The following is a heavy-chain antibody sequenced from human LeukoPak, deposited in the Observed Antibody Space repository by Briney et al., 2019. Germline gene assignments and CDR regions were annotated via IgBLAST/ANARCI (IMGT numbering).Heavy chain of an antibody. D-gene: IGHD4-17*01. CDR2: ISPTSSNI. V-gene: IGHV3-48*04. CDR3: ARDVRYGDYAGWFDP. CDR1: GFTFRDYS. Sequence: GGALRLSCAASGFTFRDYSMNWVRQAPGKGPECVSYISPTSSNIFYVDSVKGRFTISRDNAKNSLYLQMNSLRAEDTAVYYCARDVRYGDYAGWFDPWGQGTLVTVSS. J-gene: IGHJ5*02.